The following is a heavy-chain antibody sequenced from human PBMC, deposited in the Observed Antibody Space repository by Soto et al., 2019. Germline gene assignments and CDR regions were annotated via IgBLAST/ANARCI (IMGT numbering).Heavy chain of an antibody. CDR1: GLTFSSYS. CDR3: ARPYYDILTGDDAFAI. CDR2: ISSSRSYI. V-gene: IGHV3-21*01. Sequence: ESGGGLVKPGGSLRLSCAASGLTFSSYSMTWVRQAPGRGLEWVSSISSSRSYIYSADSVKGRFTISRANAKNSLYLQMNSLRAEDTAVYYCARPYYDILTGDDAFAIWGQVTMVTVAS. J-gene: IGHJ3*02. D-gene: IGHD3-9*01.